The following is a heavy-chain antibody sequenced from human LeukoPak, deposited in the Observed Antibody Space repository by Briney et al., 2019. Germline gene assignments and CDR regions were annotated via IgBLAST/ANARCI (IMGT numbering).Heavy chain of an antibody. CDR3: ARRGHGYGSPFDY. CDR1: GFTVSSDY. Sequence: GGSLRLSCAASGFTVSSDYMNWVRQAPGKGLEWVSMIYPNGNTFYTDSVKGRFTISRDNSKNTLDLQMSSLRAEDTAVYYCARRGHGYGSPFDYWGQGTLVTVSS. J-gene: IGHJ4*02. CDR2: IYPNGNT. V-gene: IGHV3-66*04. D-gene: IGHD5-18*01.